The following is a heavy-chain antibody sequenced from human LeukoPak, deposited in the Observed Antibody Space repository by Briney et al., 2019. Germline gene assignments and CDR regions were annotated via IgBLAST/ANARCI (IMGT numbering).Heavy chain of an antibody. D-gene: IGHD5-18*01. V-gene: IGHV1-18*04. J-gene: IGHJ6*02. CDR2: ISAYNGNT. Sequence: GASVKVSCKASGYTFTGYYMHWVRQAPGQGLEWMGWISAYNGNTNYAQKLQGRVTMTTDTSTSTAYMELRSLRSDDTAVYYCARVRIQLYNYYYGMDVWGQGTTVTVSS. CDR3: ARVRIQLYNYYYGMDV. CDR1: GYTFTGYY.